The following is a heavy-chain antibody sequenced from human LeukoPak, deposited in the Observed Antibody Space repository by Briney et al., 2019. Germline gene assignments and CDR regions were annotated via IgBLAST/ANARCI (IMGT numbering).Heavy chain of an antibody. J-gene: IGHJ4*02. CDR3: ARDPGHSNYINDY. V-gene: IGHV3-74*01. Sequence: GGSLRLSCAASGFTFSNYWIHWVRHSPGKGLVWVSRISSDGTNTNYADSVKGRFTISRDNAENTLYLQMTSLRAEDTAVYYCARDPGHSNYINDYWGQGTLVTVSS. CDR2: ISSDGTNT. D-gene: IGHD4-11*01. CDR1: GFTFSNYW.